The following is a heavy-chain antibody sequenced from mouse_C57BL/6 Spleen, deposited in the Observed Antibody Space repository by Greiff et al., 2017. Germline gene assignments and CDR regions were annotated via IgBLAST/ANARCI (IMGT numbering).Heavy chain of an antibody. V-gene: IGHV1-76*01. D-gene: IGHD1-1*01. Sequence: QVQLKESGAELVRPGASVKLSCKASGYTFTDYYINWVKQRPGQGLEWIARIYPGSGNTYYNEKFKGKATLTADKSSSTAYMQLSSLTSEDSAVYFCAREEFTTVVGFDYWGQGTTLTVSS. J-gene: IGHJ2*01. CDR1: GYTFTDYY. CDR2: IYPGSGNT. CDR3: AREEFTTVVGFDY.